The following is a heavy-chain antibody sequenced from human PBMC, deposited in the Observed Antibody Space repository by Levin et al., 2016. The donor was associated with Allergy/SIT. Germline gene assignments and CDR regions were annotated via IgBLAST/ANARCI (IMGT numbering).Heavy chain of an antibody. CDR3: ARGCLGGTYCFYFDH. J-gene: IGHJ4*02. CDR2: ISHDGSIQ. D-gene: IGHD3-16*01. CDR1: GFTFSNSG. Sequence: GGSLRLSCVGSGFTFSNSGMQWIRQAPGKGLEWVAMISHDGSIQDYADSAKGRFTISRDNSKNTVYLQMNNVRVEDTAVYYCARGCLGGTYCFYFDHCGQGALVTVSS. V-gene: IGHV3-30*03.